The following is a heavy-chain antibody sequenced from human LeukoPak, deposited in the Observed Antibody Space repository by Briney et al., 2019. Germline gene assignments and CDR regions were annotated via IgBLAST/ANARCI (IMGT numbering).Heavy chain of an antibody. V-gene: IGHV1-69*06. CDR3: ARDGYYDTAGDY. D-gene: IGHD3-9*01. J-gene: IGHJ4*02. CDR2: IIPIFGTA. CDR1: GYTFTSYG. Sequence: SVKVSCKASGYTFTSYGISWVRQASGQGLEWMGGIIPIFGTANYAQKFQGRVTITADKSTSTAYMELSSLRSEDTAVYYCARDGYYDTAGDYWGQGTLVTVSS.